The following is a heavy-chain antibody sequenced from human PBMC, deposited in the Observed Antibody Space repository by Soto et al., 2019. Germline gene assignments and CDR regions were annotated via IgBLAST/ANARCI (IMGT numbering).Heavy chain of an antibody. CDR2: IIPIFGTA. CDR3: ARVGYSSSSVLDY. CDR1: GGTFSSYA. J-gene: IGHJ4*02. D-gene: IGHD6-6*01. V-gene: IGHV1-69*13. Sequence: SVKVSCKASGGTFSSYAISLVRQAPGQGLEWMGGIIPIFGTANYAQKFQGRVTITADESTSTAYMELSSLRSEDTAVYYCARVGYSSSSVLDYWGQGTLVTVSS.